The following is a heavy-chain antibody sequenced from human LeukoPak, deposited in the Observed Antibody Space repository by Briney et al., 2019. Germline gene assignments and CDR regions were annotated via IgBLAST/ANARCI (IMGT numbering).Heavy chain of an antibody. CDR1: GFTLSTCA. J-gene: IGHJ3*02. V-gene: IGHV3-23*01. CDR3: VKEPRGYSFSFDI. D-gene: IGHD5-18*01. CDR2: ISGSGSKT. Sequence: GGSLRLSCAASGFTLSTCAINWVRQAPGKGLEWVSAISGSGSKTFYADSMKGRFTISRDNPKNTLYLQMNSLRPEDTAVYYCVKEPRGYSFSFDIWGQGTMVTVSS.